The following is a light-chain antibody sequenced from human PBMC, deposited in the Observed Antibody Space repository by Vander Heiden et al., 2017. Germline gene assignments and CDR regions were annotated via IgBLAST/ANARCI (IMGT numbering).Light chain of an antibody. CDR1: QSISSY. V-gene: IGKV1-39*01. CDR2: AAS. Sequence: DIQMTQSPSSLSASVGDRVTITCRASQSISSYLNWYQQKPGKAPKLLIYAASSLQSGVPSRFSGSGSVTDFTLTISSLQPEDFATYYCQQSDSTPLTFGRGTEVEIK. CDR3: QQSDSTPLT. J-gene: IGKJ4*01.